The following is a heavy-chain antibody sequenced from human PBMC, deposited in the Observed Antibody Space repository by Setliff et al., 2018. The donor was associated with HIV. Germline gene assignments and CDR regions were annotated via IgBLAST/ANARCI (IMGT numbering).Heavy chain of an antibody. V-gene: IGHV4-59*01. D-gene: IGHD6-19*01. Sequence: PSETLSLTCTVSGGSISSYYWSWIRQPPGKGLEWIGYIYYSGSSKNTPSLKSRVTISVDTPKNEFSLKLSSMTVADTAVYYCARGIAVAGPYFDYWGQGTLVTVSS. CDR1: GGSISSYY. CDR3: ARGIAVAGPYFDY. J-gene: IGHJ4*02. CDR2: IYYSGSS.